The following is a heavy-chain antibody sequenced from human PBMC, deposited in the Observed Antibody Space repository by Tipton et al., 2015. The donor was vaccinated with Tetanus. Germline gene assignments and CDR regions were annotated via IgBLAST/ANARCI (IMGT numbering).Heavy chain of an antibody. CDR2: MYHTGGS. Sequence: TLSLTCTVSGVSMRNGGFSWSWIRQPPGKGLEWIGYMYHTGGSYYNPSLKSRVTMSVDTSKNQFSLRLSSVTAADTAVYFCARHPPPYYYGSGSYLDYWGQGTPVTVSS. CDR1: GVSMRNGGFS. CDR3: ARHPPPYYYGSGSYLDY. J-gene: IGHJ4*02. D-gene: IGHD3-10*01. V-gene: IGHV4-30-2*01.